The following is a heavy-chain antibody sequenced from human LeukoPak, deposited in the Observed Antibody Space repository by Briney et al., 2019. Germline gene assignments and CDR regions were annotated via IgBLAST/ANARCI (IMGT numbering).Heavy chain of an antibody. J-gene: IGHJ4*02. CDR2: VSALNGNT. CDR3: ATLQLAAAHFEL. D-gene: IGHD5-18*01. CDR1: GDTFSNFG. Sequence: ASVKVSCTASGDTFSNFGVSWVRQAPGQGLEWMGWVSALNGNTNVAQKVQGRVTLTRDTSTGTAHMELRSLSSDDTAVYYCATLQLAAAHFELWGQGTLVTVST. V-gene: IGHV1-18*01.